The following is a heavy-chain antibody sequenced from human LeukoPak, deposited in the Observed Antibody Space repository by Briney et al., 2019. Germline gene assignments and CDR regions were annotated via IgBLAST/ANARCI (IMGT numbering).Heavy chain of an antibody. CDR2: IIPILGIA. D-gene: IGHD6-19*01. V-gene: IGHV1-69*04. Sequence: ASVKVSCKASGGTFSSYAISWVRQAPGQGLEWMGRIIPILGIANYAQKFQGRVTITADKSTSTAYMELSSLRSEDTAVYYCARDPFYSSGWANSDYWGQGTLVTVSS. CDR1: GGTFSSYA. CDR3: ARDPFYSSGWANSDY. J-gene: IGHJ4*02.